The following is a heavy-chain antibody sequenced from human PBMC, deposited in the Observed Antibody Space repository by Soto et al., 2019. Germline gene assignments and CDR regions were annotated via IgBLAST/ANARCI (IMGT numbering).Heavy chain of an antibody. CDR1: GGSVNSGSSY. CDR2: IPSTGPT. CDR3: AIRTVQDDAFDI. J-gene: IGHJ3*02. V-gene: IGHV4-31*03. Sequence: QVQLQESGPGLVKPSQTLSLTCTVSGGSVNSGSSYWSWIRQHPGTGLKWIGYIPSTGPTYYSPALRIRASISIDTSQNQFTLQLISAPAADTAVYYCAIRTVQDDAFDIWGQGTLVIVSS.